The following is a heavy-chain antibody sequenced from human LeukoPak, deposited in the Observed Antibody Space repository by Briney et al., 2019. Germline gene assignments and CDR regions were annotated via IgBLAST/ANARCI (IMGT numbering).Heavy chain of an antibody. D-gene: IGHD3-9*01. CDR2: INHSGST. Sequence: SETLSLTCAVYGGSFSGYYWSWIRQPPGKGLEWVGEINHSGSTNYNPSLKSRVTISVDTSKNQFSLKLSSVTAADTAVYYCARAYYDILTGPLSDAFDIWGQGTMVTVSS. J-gene: IGHJ3*02. V-gene: IGHV4-34*01. CDR1: GGSFSGYY. CDR3: ARAYYDILTGPLSDAFDI.